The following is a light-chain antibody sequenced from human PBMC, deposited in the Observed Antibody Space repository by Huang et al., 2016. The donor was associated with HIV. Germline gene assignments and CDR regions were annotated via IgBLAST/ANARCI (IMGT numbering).Light chain of an antibody. CDR1: QSVSSN. CDR2: GAS. J-gene: IGKJ5*01. V-gene: IGKV3-15*01. CDR3: QQYNNWPRT. Sequence: EIVMTQSPATLSVSPGERATLSCRASQSVSSNLAWYQQKPGQAPRLLIYGASPRATGIPARFSGSWSGTEFTLTISSLQSEDFAVYYCQQYNNWPRTFGQGTRLEIK.